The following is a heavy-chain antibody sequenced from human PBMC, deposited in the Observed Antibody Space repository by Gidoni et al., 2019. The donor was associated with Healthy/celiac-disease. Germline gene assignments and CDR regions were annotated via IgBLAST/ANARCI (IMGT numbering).Heavy chain of an antibody. CDR3: AKASHDYGDYGWFDP. Sequence: EVQLLESGGGLVQPGGSLRLSCPASGSTFRSYAMRRVRQAPGKGLEWVSAISGSGGSTYYADSVKGRFTISRDNSKNTLYLQMNSLRAEDTAVYYCAKASHDYGDYGWFDPWGQGTLVTVSS. CDR2: ISGSGGST. CDR1: GSTFRSYA. D-gene: IGHD4-17*01. V-gene: IGHV3-23*01. J-gene: IGHJ5*02.